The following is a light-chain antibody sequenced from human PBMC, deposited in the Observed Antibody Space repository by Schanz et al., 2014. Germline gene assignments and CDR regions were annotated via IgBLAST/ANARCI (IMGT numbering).Light chain of an antibody. CDR3: SSYAGSNNYV. Sequence: QSALTQPASVSGSPGQSITISCTGTSSDVGSYNLVSWYQQHPGKAPKLMIYEGSKRPSGVSNRFSGSKSGNTASLTVSGLQAEDEADYYCSSYAGSNNYVFGGGTKLTVL. V-gene: IGLV2-14*02. J-gene: IGLJ3*02. CDR2: EGS. CDR1: SSDVGSYNL.